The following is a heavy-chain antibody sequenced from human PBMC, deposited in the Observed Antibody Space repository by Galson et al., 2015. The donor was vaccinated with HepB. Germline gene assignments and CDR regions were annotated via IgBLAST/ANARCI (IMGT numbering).Heavy chain of an antibody. J-gene: IGHJ4*02. Sequence: SLRLSCAASGFTFSSYAMHWVRQAPGKGLEWVAVISYDGSNKYYADSVKGRFTISRDNSKNTLYLQMNSLRAEDTAVYYCARAPAGLLGGYFDYWGQGTLVTVSS. CDR1: GFTFSSYA. D-gene: IGHD1-26*01. V-gene: IGHV3-30-3*01. CDR3: ARAPAGLLGGYFDY. CDR2: ISYDGSNK.